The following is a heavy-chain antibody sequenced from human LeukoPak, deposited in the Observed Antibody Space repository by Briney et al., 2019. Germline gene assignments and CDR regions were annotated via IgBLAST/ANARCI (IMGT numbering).Heavy chain of an antibody. D-gene: IGHD3-22*01. V-gene: IGHV5-51*01. CDR1: GYSFTNYW. Sequence: GESLKISCEASGYSFTNYWIGWVRQMPGKGLELMGIIYPDDSESKYSPSFQGQVTISADKSISTAYLQWSSLKASDTAMDYCARSRDSSGYYYLIWGQGTLVTVSS. J-gene: IGHJ4*02. CDR2: IYPDDSES. CDR3: ARSRDSSGYYYLI.